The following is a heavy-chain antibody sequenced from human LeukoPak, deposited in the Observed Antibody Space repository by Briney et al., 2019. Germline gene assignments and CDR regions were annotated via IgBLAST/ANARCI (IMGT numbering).Heavy chain of an antibody. CDR1: GGTFSSYA. D-gene: IGHD6-13*01. V-gene: IGHV1-69*13. Sequence: SVKVSCKASGGTFSSYAISWVRQAPGQGLEWMGGIIPIFGTANYAQKFQGRVTITADESTSTAYMELSSLRSEDTAVYYCANTRTGYSSSFHLWGQGTMVTVSS. J-gene: IGHJ3*01. CDR3: ANTRTGYSSSFHL. CDR2: IIPIFGTA.